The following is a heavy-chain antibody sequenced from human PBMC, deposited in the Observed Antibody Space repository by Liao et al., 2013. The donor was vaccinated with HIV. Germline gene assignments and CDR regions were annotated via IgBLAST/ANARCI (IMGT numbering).Heavy chain of an antibody. Sequence: QVQLQESGPGLVKPSQTLSLTCSVSGDPMSSGTYYWTWIRQPAGKGLEWIGHIFTFGSPNYNPSLKSRVTISIDTSKNQFSLNLNSVTAADTAVYYCAREWNYYDSRGSRRGYHFDFWGQGTQVTVSS. CDR3: AREWNYYDSRGSRRGYHFDF. CDR1: GDPMSSGTYY. J-gene: IGHJ4*02. CDR2: IFTFGSP. V-gene: IGHV4-61*02. D-gene: IGHD3-22*01.